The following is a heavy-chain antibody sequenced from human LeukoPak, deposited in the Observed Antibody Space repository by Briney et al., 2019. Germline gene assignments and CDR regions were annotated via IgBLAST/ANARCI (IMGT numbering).Heavy chain of an antibody. CDR2: TYYRSKWYN. CDR3: ARGFGSGWYLSNSYYMDV. J-gene: IGHJ6*03. D-gene: IGHD6-13*01. CDR1: GDSVSSNSAA. Sequence: SQTLSLTCDISGDSVSSNSAAWNWLRQSPSRGLEWLGRTYYRSKWYNDYAVSVKSRITINPDTSKNQFSLQLNSVTPEDTAVYYCARGFGSGWYLSNSYYMDVWGKGTTVTVSS. V-gene: IGHV6-1*01.